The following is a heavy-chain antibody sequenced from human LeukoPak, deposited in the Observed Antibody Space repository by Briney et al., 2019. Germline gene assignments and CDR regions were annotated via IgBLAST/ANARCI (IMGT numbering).Heavy chain of an antibody. V-gene: IGHV1-3*01. J-gene: IGHJ3*02. CDR1: GYTFTTCA. D-gene: IGHD6-19*01. Sequence: ASVKVSCKTSGYTFTTCAVHWVRQAPGQRLEWMGWIHADSGNTKYSQKLQGRVAIARDTSASTIYMELTSLRIEDTAVYFCPIGLAGDWDAFDIWGLGTMVTVSS. CDR2: IHADSGNT. CDR3: PIGLAGDWDAFDI.